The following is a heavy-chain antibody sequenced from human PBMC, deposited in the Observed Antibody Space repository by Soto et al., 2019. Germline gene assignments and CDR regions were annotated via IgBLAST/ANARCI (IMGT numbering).Heavy chain of an antibody. D-gene: IGHD2-15*01. J-gene: IGHJ4*02. CDR2: ISYSGST. CDR1: GGSMSSYY. CDR3: ARADPDASVGY. V-gene: IGHV4-59*01. Sequence: SETLSLTCTVSGGSMSSYYWTWLRQSPGRGLEWIGYISYSGSTYYNPSLKSRVTISADTSKNQFSLRMNSMIAADTAVYYCARADPDASVGYWGQGTLVAISA.